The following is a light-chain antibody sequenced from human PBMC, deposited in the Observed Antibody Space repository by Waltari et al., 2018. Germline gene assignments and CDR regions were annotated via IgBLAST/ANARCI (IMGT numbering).Light chain of an antibody. CDR2: DAS. V-gene: IGKV1-16*02. J-gene: IGKJ4*01. CDR1: QGINNY. CDR3: QHYKDYPLT. Sequence: DIQMTQSPSSLSASVGDRVTITCRASQGINNYLAWIQQKPGKAPKTLIYDASTLQSGVPSKFSGSGSGTDFTLTINSPQPEDCATYYCQHYKDYPLTFGGGTKVEI.